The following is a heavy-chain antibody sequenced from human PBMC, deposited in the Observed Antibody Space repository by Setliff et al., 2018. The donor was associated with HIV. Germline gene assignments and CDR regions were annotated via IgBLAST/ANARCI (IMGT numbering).Heavy chain of an antibody. J-gene: IGHJ2*01. D-gene: IGHD6-19*01. CDR2: ISYDGSNK. CDR3: AKERGWDNWYFDF. V-gene: IGHV3-30*04. CDR1: GFTFSSYA. Sequence: LRLSCAASGFTFSSYAMHWVRQAPGKGLEWVAVISYDGSNKYYADSVKGRFTISRDNSKNTLYLQMNSLRAEDTAVYYCAKERGWDNWYFDFWGRGTLVTVSS.